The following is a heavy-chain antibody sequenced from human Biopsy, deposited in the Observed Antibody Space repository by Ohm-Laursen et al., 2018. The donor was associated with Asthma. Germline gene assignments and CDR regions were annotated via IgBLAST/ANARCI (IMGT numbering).Heavy chain of an antibody. V-gene: IGHV1-18*04. CDR3: ARHPYNFGGFDY. D-gene: IGHD5-24*01. CDR1: GYTFRSYG. J-gene: IGHJ4*02. CDR2: ISPFTGDT. Sequence: SSVKVSCKASGYTFRSYGVSWVRQAPGQGLEWMGWISPFTGDTHFGQKFQGRVTMTTDTSTDTAYMELRSLRSDDAAVYYCARHPYNFGGFDYWGQGSLVLVSS.